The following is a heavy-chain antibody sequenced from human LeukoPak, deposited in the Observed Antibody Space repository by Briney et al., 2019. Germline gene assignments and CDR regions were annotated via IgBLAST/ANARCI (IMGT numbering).Heavy chain of an antibody. Sequence: SQTLSLTCTVSGGSISSGGYYWSWIRQHPGKGLEWIGCIYYSGSTYYNPSLKSRVTISVDTSKNQFSLKLSSVTAADTAVYYCARAGSVEDYGDYDYYFDYWGQGTLVTVSS. D-gene: IGHD4-17*01. CDR3: ARAGSVEDYGDYDYYFDY. CDR1: GGSISSGGYY. V-gene: IGHV4-31*03. J-gene: IGHJ4*02. CDR2: IYYSGST.